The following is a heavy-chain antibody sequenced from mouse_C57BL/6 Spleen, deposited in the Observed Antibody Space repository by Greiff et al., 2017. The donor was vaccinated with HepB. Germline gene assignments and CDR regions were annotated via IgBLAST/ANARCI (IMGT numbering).Heavy chain of an antibody. J-gene: IGHJ3*01. Sequence: EVQLQQSGPELVKPGASVKIPCKASGYTFTDYNMDWVKQSHGKSLEWIGDINPNNGGTIYNQKFKGKATLTVDKSSSTAYMELRSLTSEDTAVYYCARPDYGNYLAWFAYWGQGTLVTVSA. D-gene: IGHD2-1*01. CDR2: INPNNGGT. CDR3: ARPDYGNYLAWFAY. V-gene: IGHV1-18*01. CDR1: GYTFTDYN.